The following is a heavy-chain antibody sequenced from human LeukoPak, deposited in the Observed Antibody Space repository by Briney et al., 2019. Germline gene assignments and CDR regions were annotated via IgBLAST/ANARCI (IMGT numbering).Heavy chain of an antibody. J-gene: IGHJ4*02. CDR3: AKDLIAAAED. V-gene: IGHV3-30*04. CDR1: GFTFSTYA. Sequence: GGSLRLSCAASGFTFSTYAMNWVRQAPGKGLEWVAVISYDGRQNYYADSVKGRFTISRDNSKNTLYLQMNSLRAEDTAVYYCAKDLIAAAEDWGQGTLVTVSS. D-gene: IGHD6-13*01. CDR2: ISYDGRQN.